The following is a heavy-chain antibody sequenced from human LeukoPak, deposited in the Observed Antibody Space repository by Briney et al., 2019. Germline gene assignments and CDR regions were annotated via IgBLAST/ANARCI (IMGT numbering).Heavy chain of an antibody. Sequence: PGGSLRLSCAASRFTFSSYYMNWVRQAPGRGLKWVSSISSTSSYIYYADSVKGRFTISRDNADNSLYLQMNSLRAEDTAVYYCARGYSSGWSAFDYWGQGTLVTVSS. CDR1: RFTFSSYY. J-gene: IGHJ4*02. CDR2: ISSTSSYI. CDR3: ARGYSSGWSAFDY. V-gene: IGHV3-21*01. D-gene: IGHD6-19*01.